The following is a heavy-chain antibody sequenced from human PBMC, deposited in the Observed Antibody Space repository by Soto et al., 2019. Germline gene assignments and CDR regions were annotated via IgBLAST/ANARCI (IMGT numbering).Heavy chain of an antibody. CDR2: IVVGSGNT. CDR3: AQIVDIVATIIY. CDR1: GFTFTSSA. Sequence: SVKVSCKASGFTFTSSAVQWVRQARGQRLEWIGWIVVGSGNTNYAQKFQERVTITRDMSTSTAYVELSSLRSEDTAVYYCAQIVDIVATIIYWGQGTLVTSPQ. J-gene: IGHJ4*02. V-gene: IGHV1-58*01. D-gene: IGHD5-12*01.